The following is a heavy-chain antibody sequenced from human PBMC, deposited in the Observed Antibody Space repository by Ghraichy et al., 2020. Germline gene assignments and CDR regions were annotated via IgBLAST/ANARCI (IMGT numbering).Heavy chain of an antibody. D-gene: IGHD3-22*01. CDR1: GFTFSSYA. Sequence: GGSLRLSCAASGFTFSSYAMSWVRQAPGKGLEWVSAISGSGGSTYYADSVKGRFTISRDNSKNTLYLQMNSLRAEDTAVYYCAKEKPYDSSGYIGVNDAFDIWGQGTMVTVSS. CDR3: AKEKPYDSSGYIGVNDAFDI. CDR2: ISGSGGST. V-gene: IGHV3-23*01. J-gene: IGHJ3*02.